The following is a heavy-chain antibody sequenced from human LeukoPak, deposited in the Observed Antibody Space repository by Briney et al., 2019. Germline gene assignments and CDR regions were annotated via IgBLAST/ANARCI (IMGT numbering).Heavy chain of an antibody. Sequence: SETLSLTCTVSGGSISSSSYYWGWIRQPPGKGLEWIGSIYYSGSTYYNPSLKSRVTISVDTSKNQFSLKLSSVTAADTAVYYCAKSEVETSMVGDYWGQGTLVTVSS. CDR1: GGSISSSSYY. CDR2: IYYSGST. CDR3: AKSEVETSMVGDY. V-gene: IGHV4-39*01. J-gene: IGHJ4*02. D-gene: IGHD5-18*01.